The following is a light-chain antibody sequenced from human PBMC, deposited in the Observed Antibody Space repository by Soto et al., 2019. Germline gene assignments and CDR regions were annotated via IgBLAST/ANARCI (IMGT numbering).Light chain of an antibody. CDR1: SSNIGNNY. CDR3: GTWDSGLRAAL. J-gene: IGLJ2*01. V-gene: IGLV1-51*01. CDR2: DIN. Sequence: QSVLTQPPSVSAAPGQKVTISCSGSSSNIGNNYVSWYQQLPGTAPKLLIYDINKRPSGIPDRFSGSKSGTSATLGITGLQTGDEADYYCGTWDSGLRAALFGGGTKVTVL.